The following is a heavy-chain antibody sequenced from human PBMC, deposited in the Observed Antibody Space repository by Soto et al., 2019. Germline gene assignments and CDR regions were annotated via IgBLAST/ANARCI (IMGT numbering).Heavy chain of an antibody. CDR3: ARDWSRYYDNSGLIWFY. Sequence: QIQLVQSGGEVKKPGASVKVSCKASGYTFRSYGISWVRQAPGQGLEWAGWISAYNGDTHYAPKFQDRITLTTETSTDTAYMELRSLRLDDTAVYYCARDWSRYYDNSGLIWFYWGQGSLVTVSS. V-gene: IGHV1-18*04. J-gene: IGHJ4*02. CDR1: GYTFRSYG. CDR2: ISAYNGDT. D-gene: IGHD3-22*01.